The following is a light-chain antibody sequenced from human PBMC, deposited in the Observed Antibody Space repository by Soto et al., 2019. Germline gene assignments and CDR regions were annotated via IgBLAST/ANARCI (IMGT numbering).Light chain of an antibody. CDR2: AAS. V-gene: IGKV1-17*01. J-gene: IGKJ1*01. CDR3: LQDYSSTRT. CDR1: QDIGKY. Sequence: EIQMTQSPSSLSASVGDRVTITCKASQDIGKYLNWYQQKQGKAPQYLIHAASTLQSGVPSRFSGSGSGTEFILTINSLQTEDVSSYFCLQDYSSTRTFGLGTKVDIK.